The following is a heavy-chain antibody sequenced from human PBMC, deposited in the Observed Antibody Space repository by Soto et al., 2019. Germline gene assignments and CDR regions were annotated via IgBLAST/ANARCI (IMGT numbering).Heavy chain of an antibody. CDR3: ARDLWGYCGTDCYPLDV. CDR1: GGSISGYY. V-gene: IGHV4-59*01. Sequence: PSETLSLTCTVSGGSISGYYCSWIRQPPGEGLEWIGYMYNTGSTVYNPSFKSRVTISVDTSKNQFSLKLNSVTAADTAVYYCARDLWGYCGTDCYPLDVWGQGTTVTVSS. D-gene: IGHD2-21*02. CDR2: MYNTGST. J-gene: IGHJ6*02.